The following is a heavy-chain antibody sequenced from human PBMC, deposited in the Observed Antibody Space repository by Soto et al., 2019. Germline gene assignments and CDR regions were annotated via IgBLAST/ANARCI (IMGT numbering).Heavy chain of an antibody. Sequence: NPSETLSLTCAVYGGSFSGYYWSWIRQPPGKGLEWIGNIYYSGSTNYNPSLKNRVTISVDTSKNQFSLMLTSVTAADTAVYYCARPSGSYSYYYGMDVWGQGTTVTVSS. D-gene: IGHD1-26*01. J-gene: IGHJ6*02. V-gene: IGHV4-34*01. CDR2: IYYSGST. CDR1: GGSFSGYY. CDR3: ARPSGSYSYYYGMDV.